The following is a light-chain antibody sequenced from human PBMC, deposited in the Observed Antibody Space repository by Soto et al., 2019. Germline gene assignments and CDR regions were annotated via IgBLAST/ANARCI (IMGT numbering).Light chain of an antibody. CDR2: WAS. CDR1: QSVLYSSNNKNF. CDR3: QQYHSSPLT. Sequence: DIVMTQSPDSLSVSLGERATINCKSSQSVLYSSNNKNFLAWYQQKPGHPPKLLFYWASTRESGVPDRFSGSGSGPDFTLTISSLQAEDVAVYYCQQYHSSPLTFGGGTKVDIK. J-gene: IGKJ4*01. V-gene: IGKV4-1*01.